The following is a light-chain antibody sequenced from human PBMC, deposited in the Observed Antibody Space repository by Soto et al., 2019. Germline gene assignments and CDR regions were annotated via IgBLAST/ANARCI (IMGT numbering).Light chain of an antibody. Sequence: QSVLTQPAAVSGSPGQSITISCTGTSSDVGGYNYVYWYQQHPGKAPKLMIYDVSNRPSGVSNRFSGSKSGNTASLTISGLQAEDEADDYYSSYSSSSTVLYVFGNGTKVTVL. CDR2: DVS. CDR3: SSYSSSSTVLYV. CDR1: SSDVGGYNY. V-gene: IGLV2-14*01. J-gene: IGLJ1*01.